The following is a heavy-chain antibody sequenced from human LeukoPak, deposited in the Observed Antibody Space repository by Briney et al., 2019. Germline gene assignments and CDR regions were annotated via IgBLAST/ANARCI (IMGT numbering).Heavy chain of an antibody. CDR1: GGAISNGTYY. J-gene: IGHJ5*02. CDR2: IATGGST. D-gene: IGHD3-10*01. Sequence: PSQTLSLTCSVSGGAISNGTYYWRWIRQPAGKGLEWIGRIATGGSTDYNPSLKSRVTISVDTSQNQFSLKLISVTAADTAMYYCAVARGVRGAGNWFDPWGQGTLVTVSS. V-gene: IGHV4-61*02. CDR3: AVARGVRGAGNWFDP.